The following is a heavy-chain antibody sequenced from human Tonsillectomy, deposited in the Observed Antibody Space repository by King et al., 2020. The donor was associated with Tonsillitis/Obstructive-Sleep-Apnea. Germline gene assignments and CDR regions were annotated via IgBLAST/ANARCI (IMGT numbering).Heavy chain of an antibody. D-gene: IGHD2-15*01. CDR2: ISGSDDSA. CDR3: AKAIGGSCYSPTEY. Sequence: VQLVESGGGLVQPGGSLRLSCAASGFTFSSYAMSWVRQAPGKGLEWVSTISGSDDSAYYADSVKGRFTISRDNSKNTLFLLLNSLRADDTAVYYCAKAIGGSCYSPTEYWGQGTLVTVSS. J-gene: IGHJ4*02. CDR1: GFTFSSYA. V-gene: IGHV3-23*04.